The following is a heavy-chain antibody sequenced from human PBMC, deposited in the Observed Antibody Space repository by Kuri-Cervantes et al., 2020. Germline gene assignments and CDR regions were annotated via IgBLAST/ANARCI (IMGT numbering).Heavy chain of an antibody. CDR2: IYYSGST. Sequence: SETLSLTCTVSGGSISSYYWSWIRQPPGKGLEWIGYIYYSGSTNYNPSLKSRVTISVDTSKNQFSLKLSSVTAADTAVYYCARAVVAAPWGQGTLVTVSS. CDR3: ARAVVAAP. D-gene: IGHD2-15*01. CDR1: GGSISSYY. V-gene: IGHV4-59*12. J-gene: IGHJ5*02.